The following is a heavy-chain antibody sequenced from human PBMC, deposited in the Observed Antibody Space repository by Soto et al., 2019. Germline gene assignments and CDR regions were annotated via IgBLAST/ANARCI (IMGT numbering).Heavy chain of an antibody. CDR2: ISAYNGNT. CDR3: ARDIVVVPAARRGYGMVV. Sequence: QVQLVQSGAEVKKPGASVKVSCKASGYTFTSYGISWVRQAPGQGLEWMGWISAYNGNTNYAQKLQGRVTMTTDTSTSKAYMELRSLRSDDTAVYYCARDIVVVPAARRGYGMVVWGQGTTVTVSS. J-gene: IGHJ6*02. V-gene: IGHV1-18*04. CDR1: GYTFTSYG. D-gene: IGHD2-2*01.